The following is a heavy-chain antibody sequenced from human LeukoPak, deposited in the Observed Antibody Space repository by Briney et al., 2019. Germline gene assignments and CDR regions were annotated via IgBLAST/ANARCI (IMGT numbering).Heavy chain of an antibody. J-gene: IGHJ6*02. CDR1: GFTFSSYG. V-gene: IGHV3-33*01. D-gene: IGHD3-10*01. Sequence: PGGSLRLSCAASGFTFSSYGMHWVRQAPGKGLEWVAVIWYDGSNKYYADSVKGRFTISRDNSKNTLYLQMNSLRAEDTAVYYCARDFGYYGSGSYLGMDVWGQGTTVTVS. CDR2: IWYDGSNK. CDR3: ARDFGYYGSGSYLGMDV.